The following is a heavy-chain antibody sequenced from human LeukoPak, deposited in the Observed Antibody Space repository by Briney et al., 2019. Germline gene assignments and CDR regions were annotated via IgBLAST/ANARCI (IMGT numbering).Heavy chain of an antibody. CDR1: GGSISSGSYY. D-gene: IGHD3-10*01. Sequence: PSQTLSLTCTVSGGSISSGSYYWSWIRQPAGKGLEWIGRIYTSGSTNYNPSLKSRVTISVDTSKNQFSLKLSSVTAADTAVYYCARGYQLYGSESSIDLWGQGTLVTVSS. CDR2: IYTSGST. V-gene: IGHV4-61*02. CDR3: ARGYQLYGSESSIDL. J-gene: IGHJ4*02.